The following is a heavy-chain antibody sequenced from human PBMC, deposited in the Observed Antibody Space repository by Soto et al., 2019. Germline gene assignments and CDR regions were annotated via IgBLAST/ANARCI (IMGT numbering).Heavy chain of an antibody. CDR1: GGSISSSNW. CDR3: ARYKADIEMPRLYYFYS. CDR2: IYHSGST. J-gene: IGHJ4*02. V-gene: IGHV4-4*02. Sequence: SETLSLTCAASGGSISSSNWWSWVCQTPGKGLEWIGEIYHSGSTNYNPSLKSRVTISVDKSKNQFSLKLTSVTAANTAAYYYARYKADIEMPRLYYFYSWGQGTVVTISS. D-gene: IGHD2-15*01.